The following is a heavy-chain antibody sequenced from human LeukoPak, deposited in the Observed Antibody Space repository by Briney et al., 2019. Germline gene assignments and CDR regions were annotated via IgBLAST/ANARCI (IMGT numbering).Heavy chain of an antibody. CDR2: IYYSGST. CDR1: GASISSRSYY. V-gene: IGHV4-39*07. CDR3: ASVWPGIAAAGLHY. Sequence: SETLSPTRTLAGASISSRSYYWGWIRQPPGKGLEWFGSIYYSGSTYYNPSLKSRVTISVDTSKNQFSLKLSSVTAADTAVYYCASVWPGIAAAGLHYWGQGTLVTVSS. J-gene: IGHJ4*02. D-gene: IGHD6-13*01.